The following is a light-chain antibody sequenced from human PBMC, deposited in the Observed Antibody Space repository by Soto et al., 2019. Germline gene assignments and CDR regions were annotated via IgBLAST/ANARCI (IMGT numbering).Light chain of an antibody. CDR3: SSYTSSRTYV. CDR1: SSDVGGYNY. Sequence: QSALTQPASVSGSPGQSITISCTGTSSDVGGYNYVSWYQQHPGKAPKLMIYEVSNRPSRVSNRFSGSKSGNTASHSVSWLQVEDEADYCRSSYTSSRTYVFGTGTKLT. V-gene: IGLV2-14*01. J-gene: IGLJ1*01. CDR2: EVS.